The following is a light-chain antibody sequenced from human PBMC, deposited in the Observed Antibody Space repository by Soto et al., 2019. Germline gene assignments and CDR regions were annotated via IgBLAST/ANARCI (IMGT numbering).Light chain of an antibody. J-gene: IGKJ4*01. CDR1: QNVYNN. CDR3: QQCRNWPLT. Sequence: EIVMTQSPATLSVSPGEVATLSCKASQNVYNNLAWYQQRPGQPPRLLIYDASTRATGISARFSGSGYGTEFSLHISSLKSEDCAVYFCQQCRNWPLTFGGVTKVE. V-gene: IGKV3-15*01. CDR2: DAS.